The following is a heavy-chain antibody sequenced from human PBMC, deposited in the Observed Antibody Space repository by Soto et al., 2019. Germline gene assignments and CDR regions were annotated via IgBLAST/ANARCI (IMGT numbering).Heavy chain of an antibody. J-gene: IGHJ5*02. CDR2: INPSGGST. V-gene: IGHV1-46*01. CDR1: GYTFTSYY. CDR3: ARDREYSSSWYLNWFDP. Sequence: ASVKVSCKASGYTFTSYYMHWVRQAPGQGLEWMGIINPSGGSTSYAQKFQGRVTMTRDTSTSTVYMELSSLRSEDTAVYYCARDREYSSSWYLNWFDPWGQGTLVTVSS. D-gene: IGHD6-13*01.